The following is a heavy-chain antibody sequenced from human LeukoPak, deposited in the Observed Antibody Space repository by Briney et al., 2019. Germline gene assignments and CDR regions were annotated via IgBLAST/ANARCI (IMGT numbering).Heavy chain of an antibody. D-gene: IGHD4-17*01. CDR3: ARGTSKGETAVTTGDY. J-gene: IGHJ4*02. CDR2: IYTSGST. Sequence: SETLSLTCTVSGGSISSYHWSWIRQPAGKGLEWIGRIYTSGSTNYNPSLKSRVTISVDTSKNQFSLKLSSVTAADTAVYYCARGTSKGETAVTTGDYWGQGTLVTVSS. CDR1: GGSISSYH. V-gene: IGHV4-4*07.